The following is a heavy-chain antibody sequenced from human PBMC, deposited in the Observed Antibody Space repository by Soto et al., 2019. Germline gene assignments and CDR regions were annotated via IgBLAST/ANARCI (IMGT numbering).Heavy chain of an antibody. CDR3: AKEGHIAAGYQYGMDV. J-gene: IGHJ6*02. CDR1: GFTFSSYA. CDR2: ISGSGGST. D-gene: IGHD6-25*01. Sequence: GGSLRLSCAASGFTFSSYAMSWVRQAPGKGLEWVSAISGSGGSTYYADSVKGRFTISRDNSKNTLYLQMNSLRAEDTAVYYCAKEGHIAAGYQYGMDVWGQGTTVTVSS. V-gene: IGHV3-23*01.